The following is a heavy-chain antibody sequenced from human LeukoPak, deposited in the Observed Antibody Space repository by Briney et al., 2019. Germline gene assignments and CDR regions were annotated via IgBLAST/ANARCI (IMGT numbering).Heavy chain of an antibody. CDR2: IYTGGTT. J-gene: IGHJ4*02. V-gene: IGHV3-53*01. CDR1: GYSFPNYW. CDR3: AREGTGPKRGTFDY. Sequence: GESLKISCKGSGYSFPNYWIGWVRQAPGKGLEWVSVIYTGGTTYYADSVKGRFTISRDTSKNALYLQMNSLRSEDTAVYYCAREGTGPKRGTFDYWGQGALVTVSS. D-gene: IGHD1-1*01.